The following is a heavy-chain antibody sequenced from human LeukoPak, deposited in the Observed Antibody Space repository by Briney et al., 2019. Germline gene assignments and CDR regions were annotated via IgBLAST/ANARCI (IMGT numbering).Heavy chain of an antibody. D-gene: IGHD3-22*01. Sequence: GGSLRLSCAASGFTFSSYAMSWVRQAPGKGLEWVSVISGSGGSTYYADSVKGRFTISRDNSKNTLSLQMHSLRAEDTAVYYCAKDRGHYYTYDYWGQGTLVTVTS. V-gene: IGHV3-23*01. J-gene: IGHJ4*02. CDR1: GFTFSSYA. CDR2: ISGSGGST. CDR3: AKDRGHYYTYDY.